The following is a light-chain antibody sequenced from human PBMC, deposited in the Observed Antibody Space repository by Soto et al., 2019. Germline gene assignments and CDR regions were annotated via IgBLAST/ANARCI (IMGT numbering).Light chain of an antibody. J-gene: IGLJ2*01. Sequence: QSVLTQPPSASGSPGQSVTISCTGSSDNVGGYNYVSWYQQHPGKAPKLMIYEVSKRPSGVPDRLSGSKSGNTASLTVSGLQAEDEADYYCSSYGGSNTVVFGGGTKLTAL. CDR3: SSYGGSNTVV. CDR1: SDNVGGYNY. V-gene: IGLV2-8*01. CDR2: EVS.